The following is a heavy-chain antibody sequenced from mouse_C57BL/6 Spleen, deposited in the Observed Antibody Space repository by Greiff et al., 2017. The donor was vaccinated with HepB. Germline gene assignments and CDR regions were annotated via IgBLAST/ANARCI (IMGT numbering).Heavy chain of an antibody. CDR3: ARDGGSSYAMDY. V-gene: IGHV5-16*01. CDR2: INYDGSST. CDR1: GFTFSDYY. J-gene: IGHJ4*01. D-gene: IGHD1-1*01. Sequence: DVKLVESEGGLVQPGSSMKLSCTASGFTFSDYYMAWVRQVPEKGLEWVANINYDGSSTYYLDSLKSRFIISRDNAKNILYLQMSSLKSEDTATYYCARDGGSSYAMDYWGQGTSVTVSS.